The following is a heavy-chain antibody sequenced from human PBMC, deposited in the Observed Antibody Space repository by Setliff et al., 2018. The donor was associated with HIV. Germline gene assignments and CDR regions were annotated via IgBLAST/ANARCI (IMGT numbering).Heavy chain of an antibody. CDR3: ARQNKDFADKPYYMDV. J-gene: IGHJ6*03. CDR2: IYYSGST. Sequence: PSETLSLTCIVSGGSINSSSYYWAWIRQPPGKGLEWIGSIYYSGSTYYTPSLKSRGTISVDTSKNQFSLKLSSVTAADTAVYYCARQNKDFADKPYYMDVWGKGTTVTVSS. CDR1: GGSINSSSYY. V-gene: IGHV4-39*01.